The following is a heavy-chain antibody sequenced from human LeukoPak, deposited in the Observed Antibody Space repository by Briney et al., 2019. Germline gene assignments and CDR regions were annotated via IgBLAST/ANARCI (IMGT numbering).Heavy chain of an antibody. CDR2: IIPIFGIA. CDR1: GXXXXXXX. V-gene: IGHV1-69*17. CDR3: ARDQEGFDY. J-gene: IGHJ4*02. Sequence: VXVSCKASGXXXXXXXXSWVXXAPGXXVEGMGGIIPIFGIANYAQKFQGRVTVTRDTSTTTVHMELRGLRSEDTAVYCARDQEGFDYWGQGTVVTVSS.